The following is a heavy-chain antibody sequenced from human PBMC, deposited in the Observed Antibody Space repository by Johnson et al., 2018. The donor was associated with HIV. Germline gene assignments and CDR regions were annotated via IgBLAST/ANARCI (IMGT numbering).Heavy chain of an antibody. CDR1: GFTFHDYA. CDR3: ARGDRSTYYRRGAFDI. J-gene: IGHJ3*02. V-gene: IGHV3-20*04. CDR2: INWNGGST. D-gene: IGHD1-26*01. Sequence: VQLVESGGGVVRPGGSLRLSCAASGFTFHDYAMSWVRQAPGKGLEWVSGINWNGGSTGYADSVKGRFTISRDNSKNTLYLQMNSLRAEDTAVYYCARGDRSTYYRRGAFDIWGQGTMVTVSS.